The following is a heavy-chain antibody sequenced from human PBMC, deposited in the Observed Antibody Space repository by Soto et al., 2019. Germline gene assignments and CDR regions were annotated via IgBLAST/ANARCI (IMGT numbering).Heavy chain of an antibody. J-gene: IGHJ6*03. CDR3: ARGDCVGGTCYSLAGSFYYYMDV. Sequence: EVQLVESGGGLVQPGGSLRLSCAASGFTCSNYWMYWVRQAPGKGLERVSRINSDGSVSIYAHSVKGRLTISRDNVKNTRYLQVDSLRDEDTAVYYCARGDCVGGTCYSLAGSFYYYMDVWGKGTTVTVFS. CDR1: GFTCSNYW. V-gene: IGHV3-74*02. D-gene: IGHD2-15*01. CDR2: INSDGSVS.